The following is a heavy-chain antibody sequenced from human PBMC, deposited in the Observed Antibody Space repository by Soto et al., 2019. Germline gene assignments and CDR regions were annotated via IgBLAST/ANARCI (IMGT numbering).Heavy chain of an antibody. CDR2: IWYDGSNK. Sequence: QVQLVESGGGVVQPGRSLRLSCAASGFTFSSYGMHWVRQAPGKGLEWVAVIWYDGSNKYYADSVKGRFTISRDNSKNTLYLQMNSLRAEDTAVYYCARDQRHIVVVTAMGPFDYWGQGTLVTVSS. J-gene: IGHJ4*02. CDR1: GFTFSSYG. V-gene: IGHV3-33*01. D-gene: IGHD2-21*02. CDR3: ARDQRHIVVVTAMGPFDY.